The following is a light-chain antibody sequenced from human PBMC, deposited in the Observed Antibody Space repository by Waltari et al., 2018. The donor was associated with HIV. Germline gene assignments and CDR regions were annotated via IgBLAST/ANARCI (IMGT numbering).Light chain of an antibody. CDR1: QSISGY. CDR2: AAS. CDR3: QQSYRTPPT. J-gene: IGKJ2*01. Sequence: DIQMTQSPSSLSASVGDRVTITCRASQSISGYLNWYQQKPGKAPKLLIYAASSLQSGVPSRFSGSGSGTDFTLTISSLQPEDFATYYCQQSYRTPPTFGQGTKLEIK. V-gene: IGKV1-39*01.